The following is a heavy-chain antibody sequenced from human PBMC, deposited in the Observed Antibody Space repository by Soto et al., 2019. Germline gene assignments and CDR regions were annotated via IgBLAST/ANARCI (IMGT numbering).Heavy chain of an antibody. CDR3: ARGAIVATTNYYYYYGMDV. J-gene: IGHJ6*02. CDR1: GGTFSSYA. D-gene: IGHD5-12*01. V-gene: IGHV1-69*13. Sequence: GASVKVSCKASGGTFSSYAISWVRQAPGQGLEWMGGIIPIFGTANYAQKFQGRVTITADESTSTAYMELSSLRSEDTAVYYCARGAIVATTNYYYYYGMDVWGQGTTVTVSS. CDR2: IIPIFGTA.